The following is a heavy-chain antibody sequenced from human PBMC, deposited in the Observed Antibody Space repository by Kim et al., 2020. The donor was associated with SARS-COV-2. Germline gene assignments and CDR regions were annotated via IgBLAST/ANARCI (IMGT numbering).Heavy chain of an antibody. D-gene: IGHD6-19*01. CDR3: AREEGGLTRLLAVAGKVY. CDR1: GFTFKIYA. V-gene: IGHV3-23*01. CDR2: ISASGSGT. J-gene: IGHJ4*02. Sequence: GGSLRLSCAASGFTFKIYAMSWVRQAPGKGLECVSSISASGSGTYYADSVKGRFTVSRDNSKNTLYLQINSLRAEDTAVYYCAREEGGLTRLLAVAGKVYWGQGALVTVSS.